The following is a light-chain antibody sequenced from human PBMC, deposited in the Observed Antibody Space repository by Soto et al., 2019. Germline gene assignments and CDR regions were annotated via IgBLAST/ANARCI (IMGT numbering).Light chain of an antibody. J-gene: IGLJ1*01. CDR2: DVS. CDR3: SSYTSSSTSPYV. V-gene: IGLV2-14*01. Sequence: QSALTQPASVSGSPGQSITISCTGTSSDVGGYNYVSWYQQHPGKAPKLMIYDVSNRPSGVSNRFSGSKSGNTASLTISGLQAEDEADYYCSSYTSSSTSPYVFGTGTKVTVI. CDR1: SSDVGGYNY.